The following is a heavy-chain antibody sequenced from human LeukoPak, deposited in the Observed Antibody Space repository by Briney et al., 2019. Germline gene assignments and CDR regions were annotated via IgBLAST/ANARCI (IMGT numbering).Heavy chain of an antibody. CDR2: IWSDGTET. D-gene: IGHD4-11*01. CDR3: AKDAQRGFDYSNSLEY. V-gene: IGHV3-33*06. CDR1: GFTYSHYG. Sequence: GGSLRLSCAASGFTYSHYGMHWVRQAPGKGLEGVAVIWSDGTETYYGDAVKGRFTISRDNSRNILYLQIDSLRGEDTAVYYCAKDAQRGFDYSNSLEYWGQGTLVTVSS. J-gene: IGHJ4*02.